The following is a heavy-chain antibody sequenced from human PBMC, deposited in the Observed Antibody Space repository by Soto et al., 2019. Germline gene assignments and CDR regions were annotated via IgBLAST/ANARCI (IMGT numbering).Heavy chain of an antibody. V-gene: IGHV3-30*18. CDR3: AKVLLGYYDSSGYMTRYFDY. D-gene: IGHD3-22*01. CDR2: ISYDGSNK. CDR1: GFTFSSYG. Sequence: PGWSLRLSWAASGFTFSSYGMHWVRQAPCKGLEWVAVISYDGSNKYYADSVKGRFTISRDNSKNTLYLQMNSLRAEDTAVYYCAKVLLGYYDSSGYMTRYFDYWGQGTLVTVSS. J-gene: IGHJ4*02.